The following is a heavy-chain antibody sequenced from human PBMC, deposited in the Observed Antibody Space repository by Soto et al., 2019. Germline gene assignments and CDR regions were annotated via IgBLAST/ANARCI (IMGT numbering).Heavy chain of an antibody. J-gene: IGHJ4*02. CDR1: GHIFSNYW. CDR2: IYPGDSDT. V-gene: IGHV5-51*01. D-gene: IGHD3-22*01. Sequence: GESLKISCKGSGHIFSNYWIGWVRQMPGKGLEWIGTIYPGDSDTRYSPSFQGHVTITVDKSINTAYLQWSRLKASDTAMYYCARQRLWGTSGYYYFENWGQGTLVTV. CDR3: ARQRLWGTSGYYYFEN.